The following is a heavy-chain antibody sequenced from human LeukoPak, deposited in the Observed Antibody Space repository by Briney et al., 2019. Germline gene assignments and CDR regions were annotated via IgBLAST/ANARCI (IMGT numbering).Heavy chain of an antibody. J-gene: IGHJ4*02. CDR2: IGYDGTKQ. V-gene: IGHV3-30*04. CDR3: ARQMTSTRLFDC. CDR1: RFIFSDHP. Sequence: GGSLRHSCVASRFIFSDHPFHWVRQSPDKGREGVALIGYDGTKQYYADSVQPRFTVSRENSKITLFLQMNPLRADDTAVYFCARQMTSTRLFDCWGQRTLVTVSS. D-gene: IGHD5/OR15-5a*01.